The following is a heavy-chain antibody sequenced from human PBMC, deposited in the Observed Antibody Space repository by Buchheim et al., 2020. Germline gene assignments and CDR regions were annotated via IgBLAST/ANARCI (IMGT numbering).Heavy chain of an antibody. V-gene: IGHV3-7*01. Sequence: EVQLVESGGGLVQSGGSLRLSCAASGFSFSDYWMGWVRQAPGKGLEWVARINQDGNEKYYVDSVKGRFTISRDNAQESLYLQMRTSRAEDTAVYYCARWSQAFDYWGQGAL. CDR3: ARWSQAFDY. CDR2: INQDGNEK. CDR1: GFSFSDYW. J-gene: IGHJ4*02.